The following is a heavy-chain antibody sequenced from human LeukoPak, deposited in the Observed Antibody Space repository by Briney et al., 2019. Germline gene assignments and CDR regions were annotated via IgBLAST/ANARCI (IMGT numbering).Heavy chain of an antibody. V-gene: IGHV1-2*02. CDR1: GYTFTGYY. J-gene: IGHJ4*02. CDR3: ARVMSAGNWNYVSYFDY. CDR2: INPNSGGT. Sequence: GASVKVSCKASGYTFTGYYMHWVRQAPGQGLEWMGWINPNSGGTNYAQKFQGRVTMTRDTSISTAYMELSRLRSEDTAVYYCARVMSAGNWNYVSYFDYWGQGTLVTVSS. D-gene: IGHD1-7*01.